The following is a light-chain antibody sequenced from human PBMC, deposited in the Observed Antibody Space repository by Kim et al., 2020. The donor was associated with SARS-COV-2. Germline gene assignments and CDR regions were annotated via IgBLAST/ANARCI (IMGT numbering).Light chain of an antibody. CDR3: QESYSSLWT. J-gene: IGKJ1*01. Sequence: ASVGDRVTIRCRASQSISNYLNWYLQKPGKAPKLLMYDAFSLESGVPSRFSGSGSGTNFTLTISSLQPEDFATYYCQESYSSLWTFGQGTKVEIK. CDR2: DAF. CDR1: QSISNY. V-gene: IGKV1-39*01.